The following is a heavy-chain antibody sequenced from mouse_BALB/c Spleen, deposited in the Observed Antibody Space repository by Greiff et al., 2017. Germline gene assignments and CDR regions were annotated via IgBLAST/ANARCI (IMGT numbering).Heavy chain of an antibody. D-gene: IGHD1-1*01. CDR1: GFTFSSFG. Sequence: EVKLMESGGGLVQPGGSRKLSCAASGFTFSSFGMHWVRQAPEKGLEWVAYISSGSSTIYYADTVKGRFTISRDNPKNTMFLQMTSLRSEDTAMYYCASTVPYAMDYWGQGTSVTVSS. J-gene: IGHJ4*01. CDR2: ISSGSSTI. CDR3: ASTVPYAMDY. V-gene: IGHV5-17*02.